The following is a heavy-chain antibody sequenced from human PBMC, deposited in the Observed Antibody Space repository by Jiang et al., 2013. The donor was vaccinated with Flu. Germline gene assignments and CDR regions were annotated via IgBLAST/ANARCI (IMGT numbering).Heavy chain of an antibody. V-gene: IGHV1-69*01. CDR3: ARFTYNSRGSYHHYYYYGMDV. D-gene: IGHD3-16*02. Sequence: SGAEVKKPGSSVKVSCKASGGTFSSYAISWVRQAPGQGLEWMGGIIPIFGTANYAQKFQGRVTITADESTSTAYMELSSLRSEDTAVYYCARFTYNSRGSYHHYYYYGMDVWGQGTTVTVSS. CDR1: GGTFSSYA. J-gene: IGHJ6*02. CDR2: IIPIFGTA.